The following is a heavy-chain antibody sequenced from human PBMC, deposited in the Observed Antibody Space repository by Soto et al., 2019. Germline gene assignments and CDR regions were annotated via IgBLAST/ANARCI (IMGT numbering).Heavy chain of an antibody. CDR2: ISYSGST. V-gene: IGHV4-59*12. D-gene: IGHD3-22*01. CDR1: GGSISPYY. CDR3: VRDREFPSYYDSSGYYYGDYYYGMDV. J-gene: IGHJ6*02. Sequence: SETLSLTCTVSGGSISPYYWSWIRQPPGKVLEWIGYISYSGSTYYNPSLKSRVTISVDTSKNQFSLKLSSVTAADTAVYYCVRDREFPSYYDSSGYYYGDYYYGMDVWGQGTTVTVSS.